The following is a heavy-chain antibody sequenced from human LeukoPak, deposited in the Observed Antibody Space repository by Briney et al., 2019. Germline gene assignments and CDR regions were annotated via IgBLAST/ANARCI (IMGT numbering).Heavy chain of an antibody. CDR2: IYYSGST. CDR3: ASALEGPTGNWFDP. Sequence: SETLSLTCTVSGGSISSYYWSWIRQPPGKGLEWIGYIYYSGSTNYNPSLKSRVTISVDTSKSQFSLKLSSVTAADTAVYYCASALEGPTGNWFDPWGQGTLVTVSS. D-gene: IGHD3-9*01. J-gene: IGHJ5*02. V-gene: IGHV4-59*01. CDR1: GGSISSYY.